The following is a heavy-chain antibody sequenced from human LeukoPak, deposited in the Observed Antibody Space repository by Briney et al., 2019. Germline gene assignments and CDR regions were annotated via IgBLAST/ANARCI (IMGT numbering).Heavy chain of an antibody. CDR1: GGFFSGYF. Sequence: PSETLSLTCEVDGGFFSGYFWTWIRQPPGKGLEWIGEIYHSGSTNYNPSLKSRVIISQDTTKNQFSLKLSSVTAADTAVYFCARGIRVNRGITVMWDWGQGTLVTVSS. CDR2: IYHSGST. V-gene: IGHV4-34*01. J-gene: IGHJ4*02. CDR3: ARGIRVNRGITVMWD. D-gene: IGHD3-10*01.